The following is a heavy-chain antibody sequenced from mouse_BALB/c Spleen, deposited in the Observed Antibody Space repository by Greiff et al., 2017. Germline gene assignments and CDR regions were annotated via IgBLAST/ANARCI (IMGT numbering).Heavy chain of an antibody. CDR2: IDPANGNT. CDR1: GFNIKDTY. Sequence: EVMLVESGAELVKPGASVKLSCTASGFNIKDTYMHWVKQRPEQGLEWIGRIDPANGNTKYDPKFQGKATITADTSSNTAYLQLSSLTSEDTAVYYCAKPYDGYRGYFDVWGAGTTVTVSS. J-gene: IGHJ1*01. D-gene: IGHD2-3*01. CDR3: AKPYDGYRGYFDV. V-gene: IGHV14-3*02.